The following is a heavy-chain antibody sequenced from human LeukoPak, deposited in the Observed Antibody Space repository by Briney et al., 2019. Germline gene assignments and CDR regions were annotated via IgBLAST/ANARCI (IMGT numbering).Heavy chain of an antibody. D-gene: IGHD3-3*01. Sequence: PSETLSLTCAVYGGSFSGYYWSWIRQPPGKGLEWVGEINHSGSTNYNPSLRSRVTISVDTSKNQFSLKLSSVTAADTAVYYCARGRRGRTVWSGTYYFDYWGQGTLVTVSS. CDR3: ARGRRGRTVWSGTYYFDY. J-gene: IGHJ4*02. CDR2: INHSGST. V-gene: IGHV4-34*01. CDR1: GGSFSGYY.